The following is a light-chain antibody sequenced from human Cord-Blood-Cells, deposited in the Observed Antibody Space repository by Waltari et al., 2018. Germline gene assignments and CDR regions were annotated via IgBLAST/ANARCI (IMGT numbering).Light chain of an antibody. J-gene: IGLJ2*01. CDR3: CSYAGSRGVV. CDR2: EVS. CDR1: SSDVGCYNL. V-gene: IGLV2-23*02. Sequence: QSALTQPASVSGSPGQSITISCTGTSSDVGCYNLVSWYQQHPGKAPKLMIYEVSKRPSGVSNRFSGSKSGNTASLTISGLQAEDEADYYCCSYAGSRGVVFGGGTKLTVL.